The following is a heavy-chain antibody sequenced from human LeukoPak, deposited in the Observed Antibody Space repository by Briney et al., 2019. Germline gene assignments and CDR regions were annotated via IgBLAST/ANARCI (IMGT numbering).Heavy chain of an antibody. J-gene: IGHJ4*02. CDR2: IFPGDSDT. V-gene: IGHV5-51*01. CDR3: ARPLAPSGYVDY. Sequence: GESLKISCKASGYSFTDYWIAWVRQMPGKGLEWMGIIFPGDSDTRYSPSFQGQVTISADKSISTAYLQWSSLKASDTAMYYCARPLAPSGYVDYWGQGTLVTVSS. D-gene: IGHD6-19*01. CDR1: GYSFTDYW.